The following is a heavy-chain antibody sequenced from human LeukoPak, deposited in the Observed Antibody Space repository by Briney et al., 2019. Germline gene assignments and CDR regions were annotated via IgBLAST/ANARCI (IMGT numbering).Heavy chain of an antibody. CDR1: GGSFSGYY. CDR3: ARRTMIVVAEPGLDAFDI. J-gene: IGHJ3*02. CDR2: INHSGST. Sequence: SETLSLTCAVYGGSFSGYYWSWIRQPPGKGLEWIGEINHSGSTNYNPSLKSRVTISVDTSKNQFSLKLSSVTAEDTAVYYCARRTMIVVAEPGLDAFDIWGQGTMVTVSS. D-gene: IGHD3-22*01. V-gene: IGHV4-34*01.